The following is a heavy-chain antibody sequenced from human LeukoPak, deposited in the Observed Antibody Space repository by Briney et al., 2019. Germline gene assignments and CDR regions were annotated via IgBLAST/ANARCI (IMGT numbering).Heavy chain of an antibody. CDR3: PRDQQWLAFDI. D-gene: IGHD6-19*01. V-gene: IGHV3-7*01. CDR2: IKQDGSEK. J-gene: IGHJ3*02. CDR1: GFTFRSYW. Sequence: GGSLRLSCAASGFTFRSYWMSWVRQAPGKGLERVANIKQDGSEKYYVDSVKGRFTISRDNAKNSLDLQMNSLRVEDTAVYYCPRDQQWLAFDIWGQGTMVTVSS.